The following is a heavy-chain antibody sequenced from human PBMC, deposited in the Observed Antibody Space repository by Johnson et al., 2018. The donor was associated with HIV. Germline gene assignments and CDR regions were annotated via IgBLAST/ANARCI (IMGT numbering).Heavy chain of an antibody. Sequence: QVQLVESGGGVVQPGRSLRLSCAASGFTFSRYAMHWVRQVPGKGLEWVAVISYDGSNKYYADSVKGRFSISRDNSKNTLYLEMNSLRAEDTAVYYCARGSRYTYDNDDAYLLHAFDFWGQGTMVTVSS. CDR2: ISYDGSNK. J-gene: IGHJ3*01. CDR1: GFTFSRYA. D-gene: IGHD3-22*01. V-gene: IGHV3-30-3*01. CDR3: ARGSRYTYDNDDAYLLHAFDF.